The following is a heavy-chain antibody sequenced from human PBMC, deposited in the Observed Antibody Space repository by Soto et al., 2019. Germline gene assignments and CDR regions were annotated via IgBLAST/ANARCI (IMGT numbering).Heavy chain of an antibody. CDR2: INTDGSVA. Sequence: EVQLVESGGGLVQPGESLRLSCAASGLTFRSYWMHWVRQAPGKGLVWVSRINTDGSVAMYVDSVKGRFTISRDNAKNPLYLHMNSLSAEDTAVYYCVRDMQLWRLVSWGQGTLVTVSS. J-gene: IGHJ4*02. CDR1: GLTFRSYW. D-gene: IGHD2-21*01. V-gene: IGHV3-74*03. CDR3: VRDMQLWRLVS.